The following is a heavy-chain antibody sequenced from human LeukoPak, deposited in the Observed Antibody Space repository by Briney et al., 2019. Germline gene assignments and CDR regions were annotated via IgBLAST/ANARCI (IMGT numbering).Heavy chain of an antibody. D-gene: IGHD1-26*01. V-gene: IGHV3-21*04. CDR1: GFIFSKCA. Sequence: GGSLRLSCAASGFIFSKCAMNWVRQAPGKGLEWVSSISYTGTYIYYADSVKGRFTISRDNAQNSLYLQMNSLRAEDTAIYYCVRDRGTYRPIDYWGQGTLVTVSS. CDR2: ISYTGTYI. J-gene: IGHJ4*02. CDR3: VRDRGTYRPIDY.